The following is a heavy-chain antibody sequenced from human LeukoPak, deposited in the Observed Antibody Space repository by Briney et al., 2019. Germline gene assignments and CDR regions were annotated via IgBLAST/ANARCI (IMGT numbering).Heavy chain of an antibody. V-gene: IGHV4-59*01. CDR2: ISYSGST. CDR3: ARAYYSNPYYYYMGV. D-gene: IGHD4-11*01. CDR1: GGSISYYY. J-gene: IGHJ6*03. Sequence: SETLSLTCTVSGGSISYYYWSWIRQPPGKGLQWIGYISYSGSTNYNPFLKSRVTISADTSKNQFSLKLSSVTAADTAVYYCARAYYSNPYYYYMGVWGKGATVTVSS.